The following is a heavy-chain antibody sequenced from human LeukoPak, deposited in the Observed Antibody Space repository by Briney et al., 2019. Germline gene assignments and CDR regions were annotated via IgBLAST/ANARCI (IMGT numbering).Heavy chain of an antibody. Sequence: QPGGSLRLSCAASGFTFSSYEMNWVRQAPGKGLEWVSYISSSGSTIYYADSVKGRFTISRDNAKNSLYLQMNSLRAEDTAVYYCAREGTSITGTRRGFDPWGQGTLVTVSS. CDR1: GFTFSSYE. CDR3: AREGTSITGTRRGFDP. J-gene: IGHJ5*02. D-gene: IGHD1-7*01. V-gene: IGHV3-48*03. CDR2: ISSSGSTI.